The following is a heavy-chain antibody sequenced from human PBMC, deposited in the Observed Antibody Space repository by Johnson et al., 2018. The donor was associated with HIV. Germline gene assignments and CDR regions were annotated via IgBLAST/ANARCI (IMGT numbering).Heavy chain of an antibody. Sequence: IYSGGSTIYYADSVKGRFTISRDNAKNSLYLQMNSLRAEDTALYYCARERGSGSYYSAFDIWGQGTMVTVSS. D-gene: IGHD1-26*01. V-gene: IGHV3-11*01. CDR3: ARERGSGSYYSAFDI. J-gene: IGHJ3*02. CDR2: IYSGGSTI.